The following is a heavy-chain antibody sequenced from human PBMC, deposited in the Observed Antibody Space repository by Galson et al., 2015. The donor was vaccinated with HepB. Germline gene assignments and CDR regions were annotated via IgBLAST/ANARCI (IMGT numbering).Heavy chain of an antibody. CDR2: IYYSGST. CDR3: ARHPYYDYVWGSYRHFDY. V-gene: IGHV4-39*01. Sequence: SETLSLTCTVSGGSISSSSYYWGWLRQPPGKGLEWIGIIYYSGSTYYNPSLKSRVTISVDTSKNQFSLKLSSVTAADTAVYYCARHPYYDYVWGSYRHFDYWGQGTLVTVSS. J-gene: IGHJ4*02. D-gene: IGHD3-16*02. CDR1: GGSISSSSYY.